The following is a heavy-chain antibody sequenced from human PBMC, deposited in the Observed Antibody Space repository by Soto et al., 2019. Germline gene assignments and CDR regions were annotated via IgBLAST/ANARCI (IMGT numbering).Heavy chain of an antibody. J-gene: IGHJ4*02. D-gene: IGHD6-19*01. Sequence: PSETLSLTCTVSGGSISSSSYYWGWIRQPPGKGLEWIGSIYYSGSTYYNPSLKSRVTISVDTSKNQFSLKLSSVTAADTAVYYCARLLTVHEWQVHSYWGQGTLVTVSS. CDR2: IYYSGST. V-gene: IGHV4-39*01. CDR1: GGSISSSSYY. CDR3: ARLLTVHEWQVHSY.